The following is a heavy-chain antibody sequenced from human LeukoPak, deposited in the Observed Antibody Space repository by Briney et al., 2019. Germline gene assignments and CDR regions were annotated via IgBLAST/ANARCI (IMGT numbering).Heavy chain of an antibody. J-gene: IGHJ4*02. CDR1: GFTFSDYA. Sequence: TGGSLRLSCEASGFTFSDYAMHWVRQAPGKGLEWVAVISKDGSDKYYPGSVRGRFTISRDNSKNTIYLQMDSLRAEDTAIYYCARDYWWNYDYWGQGTLVTISS. CDR2: ISKDGSDK. CDR3: ARDYWWNYDY. V-gene: IGHV3-30-3*01. D-gene: IGHD1-7*01.